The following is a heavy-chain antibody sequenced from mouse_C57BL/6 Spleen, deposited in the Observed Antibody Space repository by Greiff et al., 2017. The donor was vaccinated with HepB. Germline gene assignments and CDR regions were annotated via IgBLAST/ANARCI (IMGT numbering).Heavy chain of an antibody. CDR2: IYPGDGDT. CDR1: GYAFSSSW. V-gene: IGHV1-82*01. J-gene: IGHJ2*01. D-gene: IGHD2-4*01. Sequence: QVQLKQSGPELVKPGASVKISCKASGYAFSSSWMNWVKQRPGKGLEWIGRIYPGDGDTNYNGKFKGKATLTADKSSSTAYMQLSSLTSEDSAVYFCARQRIYDYDEDYWGQGTTLTVSS. CDR3: ARQRIYDYDEDY.